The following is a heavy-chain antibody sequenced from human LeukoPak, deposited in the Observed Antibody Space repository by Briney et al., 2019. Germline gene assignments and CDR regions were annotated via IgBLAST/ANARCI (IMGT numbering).Heavy chain of an antibody. Sequence: TGESLKISCKGSGYSFTSYWISWVRQMPGKGLKWMGRIDPSDSYTNYSPSFQGHVTISADKSISTAYLQWSSLKASDTAMYYCARHSLGYCSGGSCYWFDPWGQGTLVTVSS. J-gene: IGHJ5*02. CDR2: IDPSDSYT. V-gene: IGHV5-10-1*01. D-gene: IGHD2-15*01. CDR3: ARHSLGYCSGGSCYWFDP. CDR1: GYSFTSYW.